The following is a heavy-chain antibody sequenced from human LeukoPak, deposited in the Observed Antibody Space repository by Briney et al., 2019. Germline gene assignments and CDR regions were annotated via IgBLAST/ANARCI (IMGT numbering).Heavy chain of an antibody. D-gene: IGHD2-2*01. CDR2: ISGSGGST. Sequence: GGSLRLSCAASGFTFSSYAMSWVRQAPGKGLEWVSAISGSGGSTYYADSVKGRFTISRDNSKNTLYLQMNSLRVEDTAVYYCAKDTYGYCSSTSCFGDYYGMDVWGQGTTVTVSS. J-gene: IGHJ6*02. CDR1: GFTFSSYA. CDR3: AKDTYGYCSSTSCFGDYYGMDV. V-gene: IGHV3-23*01.